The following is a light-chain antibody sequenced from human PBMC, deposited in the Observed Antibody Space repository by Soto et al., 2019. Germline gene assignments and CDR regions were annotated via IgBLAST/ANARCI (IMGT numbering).Light chain of an antibody. Sequence: EIVMTQSPATLSVSPGERATLSCRASQSVSSNLAWYQQKPGQAPRLLIYGASTRATGIPARFSGSGSGTEFTLTISSLQSEDFAVYYCQTRETFGQGTKVDIK. CDR2: GAS. CDR3: QTRET. CDR1: QSVSSN. V-gene: IGKV3-15*01. J-gene: IGKJ1*01.